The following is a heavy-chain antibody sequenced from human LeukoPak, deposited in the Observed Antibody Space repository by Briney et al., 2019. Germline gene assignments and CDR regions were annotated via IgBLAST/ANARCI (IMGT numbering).Heavy chain of an antibody. Sequence: GGSLRLSCAASGFTFSSYSMNWVRQAPGKGLEWVSSISSSSSYIYYADSVKGRFTISRDNAKNSLYLQMNSLRAEDTAVYYCARRDSGYDSFDYWGQGTLVTVSS. J-gene: IGHJ4*02. V-gene: IGHV3-21*01. CDR2: ISSSSSYI. CDR3: ARRDSGYDSFDY. CDR1: GFTFSSYS. D-gene: IGHD5-12*01.